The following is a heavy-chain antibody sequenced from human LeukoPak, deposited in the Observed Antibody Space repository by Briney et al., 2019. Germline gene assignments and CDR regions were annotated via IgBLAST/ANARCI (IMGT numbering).Heavy chain of an antibody. CDR3: ARVGRSSSWSIEYSQH. D-gene: IGHD6-13*01. Sequence: AAVKVSCKASGYTFTGYYMHWVPQAPGQGLECMGRINPNSGGTNYAQKFQGRVTMTRDTSISTAYMELSRLRSDDTAVYYCARVGRSSSWSIEYSQHWGQGTLVPVSS. V-gene: IGHV1-2*06. CDR2: INPNSGGT. CDR1: GYTFTGYY. J-gene: IGHJ1*01.